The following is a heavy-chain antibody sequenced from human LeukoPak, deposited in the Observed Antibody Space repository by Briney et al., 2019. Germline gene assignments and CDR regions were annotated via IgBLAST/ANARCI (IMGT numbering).Heavy chain of an antibody. J-gene: IGHJ6*02. CDR3: TSDYYDSSGYSYYYYGMDV. CDR2: IKTKTDGGTM. V-gene: IGHV3-15*01. Sequence: GGSLRLSCAASGFTLNNAWMSWVRQAPGKGLEWVGRIKTKTDGGTMDYAAPVQGRSTISRDDSKNTVYLLMNSLKTEDTAVYYCTSDYYDSSGYSYYYYGMDVWGQGTTVTVSS. CDR1: GFTLNNAW. D-gene: IGHD3-22*01.